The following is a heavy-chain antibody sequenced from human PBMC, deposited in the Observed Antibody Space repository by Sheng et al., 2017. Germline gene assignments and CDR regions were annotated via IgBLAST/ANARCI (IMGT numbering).Heavy chain of an antibody. V-gene: IGHV3-66*01. CDR1: GFTVGSHY. D-gene: IGHD3-10*01. CDR2: IFSGGST. Sequence: EVQLVESGGGLVQPGGSLRLSCAVSGFTVGSHYMSWVRQAPEKGLAWVSVIFSGGSTYYADSVKGRFTISRDNSKKTLYLQMNNLGVEDTAVYYCVVARRGYWGQGTLVTVSS. J-gene: IGHJ4*02. CDR3: VVARRGY.